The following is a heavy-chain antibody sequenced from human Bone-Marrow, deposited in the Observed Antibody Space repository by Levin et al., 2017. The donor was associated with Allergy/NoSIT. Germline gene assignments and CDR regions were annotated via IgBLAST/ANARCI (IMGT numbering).Heavy chain of an antibody. J-gene: IGHJ4*02. CDR3: ARCPSGSYPTRFDY. D-gene: IGHD1-26*01. V-gene: IGHV4-59*01. CDR2: IYNSGRT. Sequence: SETLSLTCTVSGGSISGYYWSWIRQPPGKGLEWIGYIYNSGRTNYNPSLKSRVTISVDTSKNQFSLRLTSVTAADTAVYYCARCPSGSYPTRFDYCGQGTLVTVSS. CDR1: GGSISGYY.